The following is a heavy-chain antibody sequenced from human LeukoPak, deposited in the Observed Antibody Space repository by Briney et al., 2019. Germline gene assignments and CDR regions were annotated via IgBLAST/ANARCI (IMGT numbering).Heavy chain of an antibody. Sequence: SETLSLTCTLSGGSFTSGRYYWTWIRQHPQRGLEWIGYVSYSGSTNYNSSLKSRLTISADTSKNQFYLGLTSVTAADTAVYYCARDPRGDITGTTFDRWGQGTLVTVSS. D-gene: IGHD1-20*01. CDR1: GGSFTSGRYY. J-gene: IGHJ5*02. CDR2: VSYSGST. CDR3: ARDPRGDITGTTFDR. V-gene: IGHV4-31*03.